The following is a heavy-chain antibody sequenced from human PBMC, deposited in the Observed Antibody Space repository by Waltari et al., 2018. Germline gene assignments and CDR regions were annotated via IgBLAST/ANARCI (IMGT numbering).Heavy chain of an antibody. V-gene: IGHV3-9*01. Sequence: VQLQQWGAGLLKPSETLSLTCAVYGGSFSGYYWSWIRQPPGKGLEWVSGISWNSGSIGYADSVKGRFTISRDNAKNSLYLQMNSLRAEDTALYYCANFDYWGQGTLVTVSS. CDR2: ISWNSGSI. CDR1: GGSFSGYY. J-gene: IGHJ4*02. CDR3: ANFDY.